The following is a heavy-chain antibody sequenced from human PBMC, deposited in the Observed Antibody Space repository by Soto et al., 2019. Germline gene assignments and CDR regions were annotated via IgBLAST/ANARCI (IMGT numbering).Heavy chain of an antibody. CDR3: ARVVGGYYYGMDV. V-gene: IGHV4-4*02. CDR1: GGSISSSNW. Sequence: QVQLQESGPGLVKPSGTLSLTCAVSGGSISSSNWWSWVRQPPGKGLEWIGEIYHSGSTNYNPSLNSRVTISVDKSKTQFPLKLSSVTAADTAVYYCARVVGGYYYGMDVWGQGTTVTVSS. D-gene: IGHD2-2*01. J-gene: IGHJ6*02. CDR2: IYHSGST.